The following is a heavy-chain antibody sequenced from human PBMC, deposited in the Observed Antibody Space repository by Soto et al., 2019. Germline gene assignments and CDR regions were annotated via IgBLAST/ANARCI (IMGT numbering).Heavy chain of an antibody. CDR1: GDSISSSNYY. D-gene: IGHD1-1*01. Sequence: TLSLTCTVSGDSISSSNYYWGWIRQPPWKGLEWIGSMYNGGSTYYNPSLKSRVTISVDTSKNQFSLRLTSVTAADTAVYYCARTLPNRQLFDSWSQGTLVTVSS. CDR3: ARTLPNRQLFDS. CDR2: MYNGGST. V-gene: IGHV4-39*07. J-gene: IGHJ4*02.